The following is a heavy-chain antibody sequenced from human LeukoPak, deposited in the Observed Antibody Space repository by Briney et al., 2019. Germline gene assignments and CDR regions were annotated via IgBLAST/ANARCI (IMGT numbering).Heavy chain of an antibody. D-gene: IGHD4-17*01. J-gene: IGHJ4*02. V-gene: IGHV3-49*03. CDR1: GFTFSSYA. CDR2: IRSKAYGGTT. CDR3: TSSEDDYGDYVVGGY. Sequence: GGSLRLSCAASGFTFSSYAMSWFRQAPGKGLEWVGFIRSKAYGGTTEYAASVKGRFTISRDNSKSIAYLQMNSLKTEDTAVYYCTSSEDDYGDYVVGGYWGQGTLVTVSS.